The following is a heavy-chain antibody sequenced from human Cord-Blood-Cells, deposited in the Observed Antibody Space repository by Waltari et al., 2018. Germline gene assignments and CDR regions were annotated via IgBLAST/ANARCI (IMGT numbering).Heavy chain of an antibody. V-gene: IGHV1-69*06. Sequence: QVQLVQSGAEVKKPASSVKVSCKASGGTFSSYAISWVRQAPGQGLEWMGGIIPIFGTANYAQKFQGRVTITADKSTSTAYMELSSRRSEDTAVYYCASNSRRDIVVVPAATAGYYYGMDVWGQGTTVTVSS. D-gene: IGHD2-2*01. CDR3: ASNSRRDIVVVPAATAGYYYGMDV. J-gene: IGHJ6*02. CDR1: GGTFSSYA. CDR2: IIPIFGTA.